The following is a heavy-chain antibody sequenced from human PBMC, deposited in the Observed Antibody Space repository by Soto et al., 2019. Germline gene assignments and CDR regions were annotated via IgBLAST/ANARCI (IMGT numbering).Heavy chain of an antibody. Sequence: PGGSLRLSCAASGFTFSSYAMSWVRQVPGKGLEWVSAISGSGGSTYYADSVKGRFAISRDNSKNTLYLQMNSLRAEDTAVYYCAKVPSDYVWGSYRSFYFDYWGQGTLVTVSS. D-gene: IGHD3-16*02. CDR2: ISGSGGST. J-gene: IGHJ4*02. CDR3: AKVPSDYVWGSYRSFYFDY. CDR1: GFTFSSYA. V-gene: IGHV3-23*01.